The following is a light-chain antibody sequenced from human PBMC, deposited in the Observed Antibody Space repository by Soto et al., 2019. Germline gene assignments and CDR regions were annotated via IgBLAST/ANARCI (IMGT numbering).Light chain of an antibody. CDR1: QSVPRNY. CDR2: GAS. V-gene: IGKV3D-20*02. Sequence: ETVMTHSPATLSVSPGERATLSCRASQSVPRNYLAWYQQKPGQAPRLLIYGASSRATGVPDRFSGSGSGTDFTLSISRLEPEDFAVYYCQQYSNLWTFGQGTKVDI. CDR3: QQYSNLWT. J-gene: IGKJ1*01.